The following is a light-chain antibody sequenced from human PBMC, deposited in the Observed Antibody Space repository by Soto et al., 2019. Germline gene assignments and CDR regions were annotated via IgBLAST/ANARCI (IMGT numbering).Light chain of an antibody. CDR3: RQCDSSPLA. V-gene: IGKV3-20*01. CDR1: QSVSSSY. Sequence: EIVLTQSPGTLSLSPGERATLSCRASQSVSSSYLAWYQQKPGQAPRLLIYGASSRATGSPDRFSGSGSGTDCPISISRLEPGGFAVYYGRQCDSSPLAFGGGSKVDIK. CDR2: GAS. J-gene: IGKJ4*01.